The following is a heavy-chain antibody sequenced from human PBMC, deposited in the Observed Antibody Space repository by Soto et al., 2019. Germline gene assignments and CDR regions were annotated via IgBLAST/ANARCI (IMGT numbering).Heavy chain of an antibody. Sequence: QITLQESGPTLVKPTQTLTLTCTFSGFSFTTAGVAVGWIRQTPGGALEWLTLIYYNDDRRFSPSLKTRLTITRDTSKNQVVLSLTNVDPGDTATYFCAHSDGGYEIIYFDSWGQGIPVTVSS. J-gene: IGHJ4*02. V-gene: IGHV2-5*01. D-gene: IGHD5-12*01. CDR1: GFSFTTAGVA. CDR2: IYYNDDR. CDR3: AHSDGGYEIIYFDS.